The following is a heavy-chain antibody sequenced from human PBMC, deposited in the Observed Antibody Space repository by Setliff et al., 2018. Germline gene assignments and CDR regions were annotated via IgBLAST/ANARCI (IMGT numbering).Heavy chain of an antibody. CDR1: GDSISGDY. J-gene: IGHJ4*02. D-gene: IGHD3-22*01. CDR3: ARERSYYYDSSGFYYEGRHFDY. CDR2: IYTSGST. V-gene: IGHV4-4*08. Sequence: SETLSLTCTVSGDSISGDYWSWIRQPPGKGLEWIGNIYTSGSTKYNPSLKSRVTISLDTSKNQFSLKLSFVTAADTAVYYCARERSYYYDSSGFYYEGRHFDYWGQGTLVTVSS.